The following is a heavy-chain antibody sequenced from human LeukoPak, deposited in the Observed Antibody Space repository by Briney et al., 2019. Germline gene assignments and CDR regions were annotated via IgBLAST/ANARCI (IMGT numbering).Heavy chain of an antibody. CDR3: ARQTRLRLGELSPSIDY. CDR1: GYSFTSYW. J-gene: IGHJ4*02. CDR2: IYPGDSDT. V-gene: IGHV5-51*01. Sequence: GESLKISCKGSGYSFTSYWIGWVRQMPGKSLEWMGIIYPGDSDTRYSPSFQGQVTISADKSISTAYLQWSSLKASDTAMYYCARQTRLRLGELSPSIDYWGQGTLVTVSS. D-gene: IGHD3-16*02.